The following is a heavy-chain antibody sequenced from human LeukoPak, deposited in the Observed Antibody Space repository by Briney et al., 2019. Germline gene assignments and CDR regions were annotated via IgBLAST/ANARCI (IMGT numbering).Heavy chain of an antibody. CDR1: GGTFSSYA. D-gene: IGHD5-18*01. Sequence: ASVKVSCKASGGTFSSYAISWVRQAPGQGLEWMGGIIPIFGTANYAQKFQGRVTITADESTSTAYMELSSLRSEDTAVYYCARGWDQDTATIYGMDVWGQGTTVTVSS. V-gene: IGHV1-69*13. CDR3: ARGWDQDTATIYGMDV. J-gene: IGHJ6*02. CDR2: IIPIFGTA.